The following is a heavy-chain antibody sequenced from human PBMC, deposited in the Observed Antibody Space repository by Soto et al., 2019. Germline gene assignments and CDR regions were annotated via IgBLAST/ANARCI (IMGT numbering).Heavy chain of an antibody. V-gene: IGHV3-30*18. CDR1: GFTFSSYG. CDR2: ISYDGSNK. J-gene: IGHJ4*02. Sequence: QVQLVESGGGVVQPGRSLRLSCAASGFTFSSYGIHWVRQAPGKGLEWVAVISYDGSNKYYADSVKGRFTISRDNSKNTLYLQMNSLRAEDTAVYYCAKDRGGSNWGHYFDYWGQGTLVTVSS. CDR3: AKDRGGSNWGHYFDY. D-gene: IGHD7-27*01.